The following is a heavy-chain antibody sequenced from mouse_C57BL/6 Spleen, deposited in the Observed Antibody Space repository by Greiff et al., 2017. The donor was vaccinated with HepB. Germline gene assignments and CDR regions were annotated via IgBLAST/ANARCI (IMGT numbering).Heavy chain of an antibody. V-gene: IGHV1-52*01. J-gene: IGHJ4*01. CDR1: GYTFTSYW. CDR3: AAYGSSSPYAMDY. D-gene: IGHD1-1*01. Sequence: QVQLQQSGAELVRPGSSVKLSCKASGYTFTSYWMHWVKQRPIQGLEWIGNIDPSDSETHYNQKFKDKATLTVDKSSSTAYMQLSSLTSEDSAVYYCAAYGSSSPYAMDYWGQRTSVTVSS. CDR2: IDPSDSET.